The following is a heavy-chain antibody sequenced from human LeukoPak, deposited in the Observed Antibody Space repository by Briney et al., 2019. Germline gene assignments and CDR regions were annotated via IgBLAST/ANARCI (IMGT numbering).Heavy chain of an antibody. V-gene: IGHV3-30*01. CDR2: ISYDGSNK. J-gene: IGHJ4*02. CDR1: GFSFNSFA. Sequence: HTGRSLRLSCAASGFSFNSFAMHWVRQAPGKGLEWVAVISYDGSNKFYADSVKGRFTISRDDSKNTLYLQMNSLRAADTAGYFCARDTMYSSGWGPFDYWGQGTLVTVSS. D-gene: IGHD6-19*01. CDR3: ARDTMYSSGWGPFDY.